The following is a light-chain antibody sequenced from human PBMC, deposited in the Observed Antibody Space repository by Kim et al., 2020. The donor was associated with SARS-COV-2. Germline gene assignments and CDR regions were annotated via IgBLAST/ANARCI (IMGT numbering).Light chain of an antibody. V-gene: IGLV2-11*01. CDR3: CSYAGTYSHVV. CDR2: DVS. J-gene: IGLJ2*01. Sequence: QSALTQPRSVSGSPGQSVTISCTGTNSDVGGYDFVSWYQQHPGKAPKLMIYDVSKRPSGVPDRFSGSRSGNTASLTISGLQAEDEADYFCCSYAGTYSHVVFGGGTQLTVL. CDR1: NSDVGGYDF.